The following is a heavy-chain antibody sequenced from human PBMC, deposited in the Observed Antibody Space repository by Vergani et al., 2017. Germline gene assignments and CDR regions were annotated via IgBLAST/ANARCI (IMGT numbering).Heavy chain of an antibody. CDR2: IRNKANSYTT. CDR3: TTELATPSPPDDCDYFDH. CDR1: GFTFSACP. Sequence: EVQLLQSGGGVIQPGGSVRLSCAASGFTFSACPMHWVRQAPGKGLEWIGHIRNKANSYTTEYSPSGKGRFIISRDDSRNTLYLDVISLETEDTAVYYYTTELATPSPPDDCDYFDHGGQGTLVTVSS. D-gene: IGHD2-21*01. V-gene: IGHV3-72*01. J-gene: IGHJ4*02.